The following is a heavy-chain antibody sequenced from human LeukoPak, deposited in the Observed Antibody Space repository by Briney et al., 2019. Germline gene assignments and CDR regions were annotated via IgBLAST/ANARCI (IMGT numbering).Heavy chain of an antibody. CDR3: ASGPYSSSYFAS. CDR1: GFTFTNFA. J-gene: IGHJ4*02. CDR2: ISGGGEHT. Sequence: GGSLRLSCAASGFTFTNFAMKWVRQAPGKGLEWVADISGGGEHTFYADSVKGRFTISRDNSKDTLHLQMNILRPEDTALYYCASGPYSSSYFASWGQGTTVAVSS. D-gene: IGHD6-13*01. V-gene: IGHV3-23*01.